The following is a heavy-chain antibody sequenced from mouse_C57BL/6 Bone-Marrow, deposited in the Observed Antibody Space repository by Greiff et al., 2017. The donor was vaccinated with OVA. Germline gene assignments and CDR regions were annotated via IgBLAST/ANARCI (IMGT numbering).Heavy chain of an antibody. CDR3: ARITTVVPYYFDY. J-gene: IGHJ2*01. Sequence: VHLVESGAELARPGASVKLSCKASGYTFTSYGISWVKQRTGQGLEWIGEIYPRSGNTYYNEKFKGKATLTADKSSSTAYMELRSLTSEDSAVYFCARITTVVPYYFDYWGQGTTLTVSS. D-gene: IGHD1-1*01. CDR1: GYTFTSYG. CDR2: IYPRSGNT. V-gene: IGHV1-81*01.